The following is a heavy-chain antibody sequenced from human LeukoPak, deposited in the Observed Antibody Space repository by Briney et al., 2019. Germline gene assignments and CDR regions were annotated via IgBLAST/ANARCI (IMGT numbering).Heavy chain of an antibody. CDR3: ARGNLIRDSSGYYYRDY. Sequence: ASVKVSCKASGYTFTGYYMHWVRQAPGQGLEWMGWINPNSGGTNYAQKFQGRVTMTRDTSISTAYMELSGLRSDDTAVYYCARGNLIRDSSGYYYRDYWGQGTLVTVSS. CDR2: INPNSGGT. V-gene: IGHV1-2*02. D-gene: IGHD3-22*01. J-gene: IGHJ4*02. CDR1: GYTFTGYY.